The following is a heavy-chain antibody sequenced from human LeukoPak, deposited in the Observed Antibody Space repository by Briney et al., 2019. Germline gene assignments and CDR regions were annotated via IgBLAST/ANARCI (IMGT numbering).Heavy chain of an antibody. CDR3: ARVAGKPSTFAY. D-gene: IGHD6-25*01. CDR1: GGSFSGYY. Sequence: SETLSLTSAVHGGSFSGYYWSWIRQPPGKGLEWIGEINHSGSTNYNPSLKSRVTISVDTSKNQCSLKLSSVTAADTAVYYCARVAGKPSTFAYWGQGTLVTVSS. CDR2: INHSGST. V-gene: IGHV4-34*01. J-gene: IGHJ4*02.